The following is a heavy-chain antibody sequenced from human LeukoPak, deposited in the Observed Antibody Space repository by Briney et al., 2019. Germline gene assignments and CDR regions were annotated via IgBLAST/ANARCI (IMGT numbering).Heavy chain of an antibody. CDR2: ITGSSTWT. Sequence: GGSLRLSCEASRFTFGTYGMTWVRQAPGKGLEWVSGITGSSTWTYYADSVRGRFTISRDNSKNTLHLQMNNLTADDTAIYYCARELVSLGTGYFDLWGRGTLVTVSS. V-gene: IGHV3-23*01. D-gene: IGHD7-27*01. CDR1: RFTFGTYG. J-gene: IGHJ2*01. CDR3: ARELVSLGTGYFDL.